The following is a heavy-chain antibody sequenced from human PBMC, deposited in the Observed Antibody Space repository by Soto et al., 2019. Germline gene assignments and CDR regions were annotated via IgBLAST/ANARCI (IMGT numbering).Heavy chain of an antibody. V-gene: IGHV4-30-4*01. D-gene: IGHD3-10*01. CDR2: IYYSGST. Sequence: SETLSLTCTVSGGSITSDDYYWSWIRQPPGKGLEWIGYIYYSGSTYYNPSLKSRVTISVDTSKNQFSLKLSSVTAADMAVYYCARTLRRGPPCDCWGQGTLVTVSS. J-gene: IGHJ4*02. CDR3: ARTLRRGPPCDC. CDR1: GGSITSDDYY.